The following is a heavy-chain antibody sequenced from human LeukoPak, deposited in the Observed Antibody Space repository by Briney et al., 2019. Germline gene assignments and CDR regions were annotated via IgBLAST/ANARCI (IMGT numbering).Heavy chain of an antibody. CDR2: IHYSGST. V-gene: IGHV4-59*12. CDR1: AGSISSYY. J-gene: IGHJ5*02. D-gene: IGHD3-22*01. CDR3: ARDAGDSSGYVFGP. Sequence: SETLSLTCTVSAGSISSYYWTWIRQPPGKGLKWIGFIHYSGSTYYNPSLKSRVTISVDTSKNQFSLKLSSVTAADTAVYYCARDAGDSSGYVFGPWGQGTLVTVSS.